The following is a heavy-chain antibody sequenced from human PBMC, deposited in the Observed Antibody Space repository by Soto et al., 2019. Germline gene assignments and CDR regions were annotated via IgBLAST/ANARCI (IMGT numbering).Heavy chain of an antibody. CDR2: IYYSGST. D-gene: IGHD3-9*01. CDR3: ASAYYDILTGYSPFDY. J-gene: IGHJ4*02. V-gene: IGHV4-39*01. Sequence: ETLSLTCTVSGGSISSSSYYWGWIRQPPGKGLEWIGSIYYSGSTYYNPSLKSRVTISVDTSKNQFSLKLSSVTAADTAVYYCASAYYDILTGYSPFDYWGQGTLVTVS. CDR1: GGSISSSSYY.